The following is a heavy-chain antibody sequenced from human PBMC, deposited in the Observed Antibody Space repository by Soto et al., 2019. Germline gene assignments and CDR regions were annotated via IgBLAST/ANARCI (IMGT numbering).Heavy chain of an antibody. CDR2: ISGSGGST. CDR3: AKYSGSHYYYYAMDV. J-gene: IGHJ6*02. CDR1: GFTFSSYA. D-gene: IGHD1-26*01. V-gene: IGHV3-23*01. Sequence: EEQLLESGGGLVQPGGSLRLPCAASGFTFSSYAMSWVRQAPGKGLEWVSGISGSGGSTYYADSVKGRFTISRDNSKNMVFLQMNRLRAEDTAVYYCAKYSGSHYYYYAMDVWGQGTTVTVSS.